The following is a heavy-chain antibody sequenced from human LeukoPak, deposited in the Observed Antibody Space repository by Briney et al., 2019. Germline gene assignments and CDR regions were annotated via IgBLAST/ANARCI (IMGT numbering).Heavy chain of an antibody. CDR1: GFTFSSYW. CDR3: ARRGYHDYSGFDY. V-gene: IGHV3-21*01. CDR2: ISGRSDDI. Sequence: PGGSLRLSCAASGFTFSSYWMSWVRQAPGKGLEWVSSISGRSDDIYYADSVQGRFTISRDNSKNSLYLQMKSLRAEDTALYYCARRGYHDYSGFDYWGQGTLVTVSS. J-gene: IGHJ4*02. D-gene: IGHD1-26*01.